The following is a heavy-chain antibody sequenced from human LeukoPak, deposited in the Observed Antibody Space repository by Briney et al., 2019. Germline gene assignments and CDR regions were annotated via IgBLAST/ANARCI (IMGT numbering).Heavy chain of an antibody. V-gene: IGHV1-2*02. CDR1: GYTFTGYY. CDR2: INPKSGGT. CDR3: ARYYDILTGTFDY. Sequence: ASVNVSCKASGYTFTGYYMHWVRQAAGQGGEGMGWINPKSGGTNYAQKFQGRVTMTRHTSISTDYMEPSRLRSDDTAVYYCARYYDILTGTFDYWGQGTLVTVSS. D-gene: IGHD3-9*01. J-gene: IGHJ4*02.